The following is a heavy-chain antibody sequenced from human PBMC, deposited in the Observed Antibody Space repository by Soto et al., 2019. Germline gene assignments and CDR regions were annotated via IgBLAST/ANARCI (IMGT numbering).Heavy chain of an antibody. CDR2: IYYSGST. CDR1: GGSISSVGYY. CDR3: ARGGGGLQLPVGLDWFDP. V-gene: IGHV4-31*03. Sequence: SATLSLTCTVSGGSISSVGYYWIWIRQHPGKGLEWIGYIYYSGSTYYNPSLKSRVTISVDTSKNQFSLKLSSVTAADTAVYYSARGGGGLQLPVGLDWFDPRGQATLVPVPS. J-gene: IGHJ5*02. D-gene: IGHD2-15*01.